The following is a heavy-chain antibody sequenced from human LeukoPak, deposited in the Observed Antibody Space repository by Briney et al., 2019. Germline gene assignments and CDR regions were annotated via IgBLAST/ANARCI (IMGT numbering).Heavy chain of an antibody. CDR1: GGTFSSYA. J-gene: IGHJ4*02. V-gene: IGHV1-69*13. Sequence: GASVKVSCKASGGTFSSYAISWVRQAPGQGLEWMGGIIPIFGTASYAQKFQGRVTITADESTSTAYMELSSLRSEDTAVYYCARGLEDYGEEEDYWGQGTLVTVSS. D-gene: IGHD4-17*01. CDR2: IIPIFGTA. CDR3: ARGLEDYGEEEDY.